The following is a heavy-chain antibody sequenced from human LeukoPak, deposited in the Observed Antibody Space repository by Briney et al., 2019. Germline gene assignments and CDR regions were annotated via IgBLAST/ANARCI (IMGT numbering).Heavy chain of an antibody. CDR2: IYYSGST. CDR1: GGSISSSSYY. Sequence: PSETLSLTCTVSGGSISSSSYYWGWIRQPPGKGLEWIGSIYYSGSTYYNPSLKSRVTISVDTSKNQFSLKLSSVTAADTAVYYCARLPRPMIADDAFDIWGQGTMVTVSS. D-gene: IGHD3-22*01. J-gene: IGHJ3*02. V-gene: IGHV4-39*01. CDR3: ARLPRPMIADDAFDI.